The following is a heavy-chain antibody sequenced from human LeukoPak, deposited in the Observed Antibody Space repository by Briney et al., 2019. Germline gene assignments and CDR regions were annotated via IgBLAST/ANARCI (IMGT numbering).Heavy chain of an antibody. J-gene: IGHJ4*02. V-gene: IGHV4-39*01. Sequence: SETLSLTCTVSGGSISSGSYYWSWVRQPAGKGLEWIGRIYYSWSTYYNPSLKSRATISVDTSKNQFSLKLSSVTAADTAVYCCARLKSGQLVYYWGQGTLVTVSS. CDR1: GGSISSGSYY. CDR3: ARLKSGQLVYY. D-gene: IGHD6-6*01. CDR2: IYYSWST.